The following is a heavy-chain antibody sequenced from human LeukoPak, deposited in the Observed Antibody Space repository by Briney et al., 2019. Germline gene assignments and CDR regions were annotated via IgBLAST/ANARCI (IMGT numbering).Heavy chain of an antibody. D-gene: IGHD4-17*01. CDR3: ARDQGYGDYRLPY. Sequence: GRSLRLSCAASGFTFSSYGMHWVRQAPGKGLEWVAVIWYDGSNKYYADSVKGRFTISRDNSRNTLYLQMNSLRAEDTAVYYCARDQGYGDYRLPYWGQGTLVTVSS. J-gene: IGHJ4*02. CDR1: GFTFSSYG. V-gene: IGHV3-33*01. CDR2: IWYDGSNK.